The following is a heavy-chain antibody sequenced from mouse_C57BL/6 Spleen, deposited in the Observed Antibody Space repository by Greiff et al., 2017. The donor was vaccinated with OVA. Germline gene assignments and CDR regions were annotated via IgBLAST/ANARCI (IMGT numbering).Heavy chain of an antibody. CDR1: GFTFNTYA. D-gene: IGHD2-4*01. Sequence: EVMLVESGGGLVQPKGSLKLSCAASGFTFNTYAMHWVRQAPGKGLEWVARIRSKSSNYATYYADSVKDRFTISRDDSQSMLYLQMNNLKTEDTAMYYCVGDGGYDYDKDDYAMDYWGQGTSVTVSS. CDR2: IRSKSSNYAT. CDR3: VGDGGYDYDKDDYAMDY. J-gene: IGHJ4*01. V-gene: IGHV10-3*01.